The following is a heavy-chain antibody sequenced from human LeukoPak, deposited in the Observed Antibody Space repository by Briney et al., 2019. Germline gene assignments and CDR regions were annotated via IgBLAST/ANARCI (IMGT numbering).Heavy chain of an antibody. CDR2: IYYGGET. D-gene: IGHD2-15*01. CDR3: ARRSHCDVESCPPD. J-gene: IGHJ6*02. Sequence: SETLSLTCTVSGDSISSTYYYWVWIRQPPGKGLEWIGSIYYGGETYYNPSLRSRVTISSDTSKNQFSLSLNSVTATDTAVYYCARRSHCDVESCPPDWGQGTTVTVSS. V-gene: IGHV4-39*01. CDR1: GDSISSTYYY.